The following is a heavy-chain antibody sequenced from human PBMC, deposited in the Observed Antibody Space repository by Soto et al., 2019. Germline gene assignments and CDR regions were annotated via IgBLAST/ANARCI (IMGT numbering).Heavy chain of an antibody. V-gene: IGHV1-8*01. CDR1: GYTFTSYD. CDR3: ARSPACYTCYTDIDY. CDR2: MNPNSGNT. J-gene: IGHJ4*02. Sequence: QVQLVQSGAEVKKPGASVKVSCKASGYTFTSYDINWVRQATGQGLEWMGWMNPNSGNTGYAQKFQGRVTMTRNTAISTAYMELTSLRSEDTAVYYCARSPACYTCYTDIDYWGQGTLVTVSS. D-gene: IGHD2-2*02.